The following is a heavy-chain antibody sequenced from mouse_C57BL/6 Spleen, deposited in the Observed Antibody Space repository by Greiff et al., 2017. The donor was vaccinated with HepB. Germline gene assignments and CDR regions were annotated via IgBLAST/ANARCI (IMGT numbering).Heavy chain of an antibody. CDR1: GYTFTSYW. V-gene: IGHV1-59*01. CDR2: IDPSDSYT. J-gene: IGHJ2*01. CDR3: ARSGYYEDFDY. D-gene: IGHD2-3*01. Sequence: QVQLQQPGAELVRPGTSVKLSCKASGYTFTSYWMHWVKQRPGQGLEWIGVIDPSDSYTNYNQKFKGKATLTVDTSSSTAYMQLSSLTSEDSAVYYCARSGYYEDFDYWGQGTTLTVSS.